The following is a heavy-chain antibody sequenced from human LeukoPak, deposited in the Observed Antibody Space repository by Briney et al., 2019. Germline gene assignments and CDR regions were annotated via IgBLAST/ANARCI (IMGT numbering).Heavy chain of an antibody. V-gene: IGHV6-1*01. D-gene: IGHD3-3*01. Sequence: SQTLSLTCAISGDSVSSNSAAWNWIRQSPSRGLEWLGRTYYRSKWYNDYAVSVKSRITINPDTSKNQFSLQLNSVTPEDTAVYYCARGTPDPLFGSLAVYYYYGMDVWGQGTTVTVSS. CDR3: ARGTPDPLFGSLAVYYYYGMDV. CDR2: TYYRSKWYN. J-gene: IGHJ6*02. CDR1: GDSVSSNSAA.